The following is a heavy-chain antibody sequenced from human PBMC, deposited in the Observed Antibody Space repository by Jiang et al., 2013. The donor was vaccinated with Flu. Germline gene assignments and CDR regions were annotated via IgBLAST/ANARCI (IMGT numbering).Heavy chain of an antibody. Sequence: VQLVESGAEVKKPGESLKISCKGSGFTFSTSLIAWVRQMPGGGLEWMGSIYPADSDTTYSPPFQGQVTISADKSISTAYLQWSSLKASDTAMYYCARLSDGDYALDYGGQGTLVTVSS. V-gene: IGHV5-51*01. CDR1: GFTFSTSL. CDR2: IYPADSDT. J-gene: IGHJ4*02. CDR3: ARLSDGDYALDY. D-gene: IGHD4-17*01.